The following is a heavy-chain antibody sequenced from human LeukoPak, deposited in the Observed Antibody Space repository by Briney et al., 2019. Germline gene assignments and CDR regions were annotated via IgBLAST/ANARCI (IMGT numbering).Heavy chain of an antibody. CDR1: GGSFSGYY. D-gene: IGHD3-9*01. Sequence: SETLSLTCAVYGGSFSGYYWSWIRQPPGKGLEWIGYIYNSGSTNYNPSLKSRVTISVDTSKNQFSLKLSSVTAADTAVYYCARGRRDILTGSLRFDYWGQGTLVTVSS. CDR2: IYNSGST. V-gene: IGHV4-34*01. CDR3: ARGRRDILTGSLRFDY. J-gene: IGHJ4*02.